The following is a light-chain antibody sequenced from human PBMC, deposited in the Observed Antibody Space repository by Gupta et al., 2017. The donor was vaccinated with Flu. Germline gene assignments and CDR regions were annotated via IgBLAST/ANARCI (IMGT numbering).Light chain of an antibody. V-gene: IGLV2-14*01. J-gene: IGLJ3*02. CDR3: SSYTSASTWV. Sequence: QSALTQPASVSGSPGQSITISCTETSNDLGVYSYVSWYQQHPGKAPKLMISEVSNRPSGVSNRFSGSKFGITASLTISGLKTEDEADYFCSSYTSASTWVFGGGTRLTVL. CDR1: SNDLGVYSY. CDR2: EVS.